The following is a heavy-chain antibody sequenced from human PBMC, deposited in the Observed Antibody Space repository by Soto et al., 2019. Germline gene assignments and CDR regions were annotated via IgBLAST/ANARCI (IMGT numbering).Heavy chain of an antibody. V-gene: IGHV4-59*08. D-gene: IGHD3-10*01. CDR1: GGFISGYY. CDR2: IHHTGST. CDR3: ARHQPTHLGDWFEP. Sequence: SETLSLTCTVSGGFISGYYWIWIRQSPGKGLEWVGYIHHTGSTNYNPSLKSRVTISVDTSKNQFSLRLSSVTAADTAVYYCARHQPTHLGDWFEPWGQGFVVTVSS. J-gene: IGHJ5*02.